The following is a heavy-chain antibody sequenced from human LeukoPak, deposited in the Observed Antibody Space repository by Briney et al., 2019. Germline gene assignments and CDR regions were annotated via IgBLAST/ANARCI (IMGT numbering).Heavy chain of an antibody. CDR3: ARDATEYGDSHFDW. D-gene: IGHD4-17*01. J-gene: IGHJ4*02. CDR1: GFSFSSYG. V-gene: IGHV3-33*01. CDR2: IWHDGSHQ. Sequence: PGGSLRLSCSASGFSFSSYGMHWVRQAPGKGLEWVAVIWHDGSHQYYADSEKGRFTISRDNSRNTVYLQMDRLRVEDTAVYYCARDATEYGDSHFDWWGQGTRVTVSS.